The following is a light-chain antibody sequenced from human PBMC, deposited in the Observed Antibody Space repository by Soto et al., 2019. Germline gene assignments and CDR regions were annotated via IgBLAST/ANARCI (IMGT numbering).Light chain of an antibody. CDR1: ESVSTW. CDR3: QHYKTYPLT. Sequence: DIQMTQYPSTLSASVGDRVHITCRASESVSTWLAWYQQKPGKAPKLLIYDASSLESGVPSRFSGTGSGTQFTLTISSLQPDDFATYCCQHYKTYPLTFGQGTRVEIK. CDR2: DAS. V-gene: IGKV1-5*01. J-gene: IGKJ1*01.